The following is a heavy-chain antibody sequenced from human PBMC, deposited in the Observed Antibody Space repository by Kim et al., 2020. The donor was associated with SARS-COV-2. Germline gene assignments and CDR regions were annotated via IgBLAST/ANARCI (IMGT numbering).Heavy chain of an antibody. CDR2: IRPDNGDT. Sequence: ASVKVSCKASGYIFTCHYIHWVRQAPGQGLEWMGRIRPDNGDTHYAQKFQGRVTWSRDMSITTVYMELRSLTSDDTAVYYCAREGGGSGQWMVFFDFWGQGSLVTVSS. D-gene: IGHD6-19*01. J-gene: IGHJ5*01. V-gene: IGHV1-2*06. CDR1: GYIFTCHY. CDR3: AREGGGSGQWMVFFDF.